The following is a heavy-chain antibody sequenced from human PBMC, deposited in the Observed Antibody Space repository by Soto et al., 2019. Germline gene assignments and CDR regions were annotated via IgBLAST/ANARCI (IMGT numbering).Heavy chain of an antibody. Sequence: SETLSLTCTVSGGSISSGGYYWSWIRQHPGTGLEWIGHISYTGSTNYNPSLKSRVIISIDTSKNHFSLKLSSVTAADTALYYCARALATYDYWAQGTLVTVSS. CDR1: GGSISSGGYY. CDR2: ISYTGST. CDR3: ARALATYDY. J-gene: IGHJ4*02. V-gene: IGHV4-61*03. D-gene: IGHD5-12*01.